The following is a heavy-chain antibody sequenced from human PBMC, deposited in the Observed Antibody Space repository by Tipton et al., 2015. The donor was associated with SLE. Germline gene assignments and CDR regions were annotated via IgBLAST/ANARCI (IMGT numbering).Heavy chain of an antibody. CDR3: ARVLPKTYYDFWSGPGGLDV. V-gene: IGHV1-2*02. J-gene: IGHJ6*02. CDR1: GYTFTGYF. D-gene: IGHD3-3*01. Sequence: QVQLVQSGAEVKKPGASVKVSCKASGYTFTGYFMHWVRQAPGQGLEWMGWINPNSGDTNYAQNFQGRVTMTRDTSISTAYMELSRLRSDDTAVYYCARVLPKTYYDFWSGPGGLDVWGQGTTVTVSS. CDR2: INPNSGDT.